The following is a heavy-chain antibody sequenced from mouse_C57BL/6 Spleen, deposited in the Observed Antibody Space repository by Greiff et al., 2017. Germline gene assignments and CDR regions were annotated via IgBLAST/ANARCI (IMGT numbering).Heavy chain of an antibody. Sequence: EVQLVESGGDLVKPGGSLKLSCAASGFTFSSYGMSWVRQTPDKRLEWVATISSGGSYTYYPDSVKGRFTISRDNAKNTLYLQMSSLKSGDTAMYYCASPLTGRGVAYWGQGTLVTVSA. CDR3: ASPLTGRGVAY. J-gene: IGHJ3*01. CDR1: GFTFSSYG. D-gene: IGHD4-1*01. CDR2: ISSGGSYT. V-gene: IGHV5-6*01.